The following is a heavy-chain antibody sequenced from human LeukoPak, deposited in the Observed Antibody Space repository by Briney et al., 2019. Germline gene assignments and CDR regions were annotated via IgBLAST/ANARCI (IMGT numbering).Heavy chain of an antibody. CDR1: GGSFSGYY. CDR2: INHSGST. J-gene: IGHJ4*02. CDR3: TYVWGSYRSGTVD. V-gene: IGHV4-34*01. D-gene: IGHD3-16*02. Sequence: SEPLSLTCAVYGGSFSGYYWSWIRQPPGKGLEWIGEINHSGSTNYNPSLKSRVTISVDTSKNQFSLKLSSVTAADTAVYYCTYVWGSYRSGTVDWGQGTLVTVSS.